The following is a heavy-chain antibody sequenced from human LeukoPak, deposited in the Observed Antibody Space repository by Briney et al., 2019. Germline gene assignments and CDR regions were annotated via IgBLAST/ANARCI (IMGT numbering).Heavy chain of an antibody. CDR2: IKQDGSEK. V-gene: IGHV3-7*01. CDR3: AREGGGFDY. CDR1: GFTFSSYW. Sequence: GGSLRLSWAASGFTFSSYWMSWVRQAPGKGREWVANIKQDGSEKYYVDSVKARFTISRDNAKNSLYLQMNSLRAEDTAVYYCAREGGGFDYWGQGTLVTVSS. J-gene: IGHJ4*02. D-gene: IGHD3-16*01.